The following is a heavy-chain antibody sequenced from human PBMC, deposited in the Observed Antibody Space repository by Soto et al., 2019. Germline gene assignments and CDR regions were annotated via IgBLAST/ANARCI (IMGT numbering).Heavy chain of an antibody. V-gene: IGHV3-23*01. D-gene: IGHD2-2*01. CDR1: GFPFTSYA. CDR3: AKDRYCSSSTCHQAFDY. J-gene: IGHJ4*02. Sequence: EVQLLESGGDLVQPGGSLRLSCAASGFPFTSYAMSWVRQAPGKGLEWVSLISGSGGSTKYADAVKGRFAISRDSSKNTLYLQINSLRAEDTAIYYCAKDRYCSSSTCHQAFDYWGQGTLVTVSS. CDR2: ISGSGGST.